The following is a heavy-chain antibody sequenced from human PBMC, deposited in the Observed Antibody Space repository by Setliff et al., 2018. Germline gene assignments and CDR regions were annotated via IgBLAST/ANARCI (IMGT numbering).Heavy chain of an antibody. CDR1: GASISSDGYY. J-gene: IGHJ4*02. Sequence: SETLSLTCIFSGASISSDGYYWSWIRQHPGQGLEWIGYIYYSGSTYSNPSLKSRVTMSVDTSKTQFSLKLNSMTTADTDVYYCARGGTYRYFDYWGQGALVTAPQ. CDR3: ARGGTYRYFDY. CDR2: IYYSGST. V-gene: IGHV4-31*03.